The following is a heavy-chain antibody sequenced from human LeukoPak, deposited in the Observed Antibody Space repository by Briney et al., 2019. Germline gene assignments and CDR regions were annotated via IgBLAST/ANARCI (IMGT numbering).Heavy chain of an antibody. V-gene: IGHV4-39*01. D-gene: IGHD4-23*01. CDR1: GGSISSSSYY. CDR3: ARLHYGGNYGYYYYYMDV. J-gene: IGHJ6*03. Sequence: SETLSLTCTVSGGSISSSSYYWGWIRQPPGKGLEWIGSIYYTGSTYYNPSLKSRVSISVDTSKNQFSLKVSSVTAADTAVYYCARLHYGGNYGYYYYYMDVWGKGTTVTISS. CDR2: IYYTGST.